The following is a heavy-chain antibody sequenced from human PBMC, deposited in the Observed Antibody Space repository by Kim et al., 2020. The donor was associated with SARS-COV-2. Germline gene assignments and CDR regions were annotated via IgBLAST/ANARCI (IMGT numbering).Heavy chain of an antibody. CDR2: TYFRSNWNN. D-gene: IGHD3-16*02. V-gene: IGHV6-1*01. CDR3: ARDLYDYVWGTYRHFDN. CDR1: GDTISSNSVA. Sequence: SQTLSLTCAISGDTISSNSVAWSWIRQSPSRGLEWLGRTYFRSNWNNDYARSVKGRVAINPDTSKNQVSLQLNSVTPEDTAVYYCARDLYDYVWGTYRHFDNWGQGTLVTVSS. J-gene: IGHJ4*02.